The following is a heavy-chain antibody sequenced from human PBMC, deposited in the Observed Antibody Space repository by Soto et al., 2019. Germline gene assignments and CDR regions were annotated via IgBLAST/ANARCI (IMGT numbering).Heavy chain of an antibody. D-gene: IGHD1-7*01. CDR3: ARDYVPGNNWNYVF. Sequence: GGSLRLSCAASGFTFSSYGMHWVRQAPGKGLEWVSSISSSSSYIYYADSVKGRFTISRDNAKNSLYLQMNSLRAEDTAVYYCARDYVPGNNWNYVFWGQGTLVTVSS. CDR2: ISSSSSYI. CDR1: GFTFSSYG. J-gene: IGHJ4*02. V-gene: IGHV3-21*01.